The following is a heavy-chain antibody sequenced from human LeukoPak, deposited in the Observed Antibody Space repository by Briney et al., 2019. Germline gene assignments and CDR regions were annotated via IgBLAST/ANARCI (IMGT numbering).Heavy chain of an antibody. CDR2: INHSGST. CDR1: GGSFSGYY. CDR3: ARGFWYGGTPAVY. J-gene: IGHJ4*02. Sequence: SETLSLTCAVYGGSFSGYYWSWIRQPPGKGLEWIGEINHSGSTNYNPSLKSRVTISVDTSKNQFSLKLSSVTAADTAVYYCARGFWYGGTPAVYWGQGTLVTVSS. D-gene: IGHD6-13*01. V-gene: IGHV4-34*01.